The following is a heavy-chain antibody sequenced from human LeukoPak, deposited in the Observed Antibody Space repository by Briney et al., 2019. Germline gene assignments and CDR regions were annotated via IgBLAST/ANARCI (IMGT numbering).Heavy chain of an antibody. CDR1: GFTFSSYS. V-gene: IGHV4-34*01. Sequence: GSLRLSCAASGFTFSSYSMNWVRQPPGKGLEWIGEINHSGSTNYNPSLKSRVTISVDTSKNQFSLKLSSVTAADTAVYYCARIGTYYYYYMDVWGKGTTVTVSS. J-gene: IGHJ6*03. CDR2: INHSGST. CDR3: ARIGTYYYYYMDV. D-gene: IGHD1-26*01.